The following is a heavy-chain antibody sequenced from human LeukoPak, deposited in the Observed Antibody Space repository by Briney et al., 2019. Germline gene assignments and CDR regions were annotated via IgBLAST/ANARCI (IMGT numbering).Heavy chain of an antibody. CDR1: GGSISSYY. J-gene: IGHJ4*02. D-gene: IGHD3-22*01. CDR3: ASHKRNSSGIDY. CDR2: IYYSGST. Sequence: PSETLSLTCTVSGGSISSYYGSWIRQPPGKGLEWIGYIYYSGSTNYNPSLKSRVTISVDTSKNQFSLKLSSVTAADTAVYYCASHKRNSSGIDYWGQGTLVTVSS. V-gene: IGHV4-59*08.